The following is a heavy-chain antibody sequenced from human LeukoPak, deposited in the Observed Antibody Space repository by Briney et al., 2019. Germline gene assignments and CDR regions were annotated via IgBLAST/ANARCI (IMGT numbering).Heavy chain of an antibody. Sequence: GGSLRLSCAASGFTFSNYAMNWVRQAPGKGLEWVSVISANGGSTYYADSVKGRFTISRDTSKSTLYLQMNSLRAEDTAVYYCAREGVVGAIGYWGQGTLVTVSS. CDR2: ISANGGST. CDR3: AREGVVGAIGY. J-gene: IGHJ4*02. D-gene: IGHD1-26*01. V-gene: IGHV3-23*01. CDR1: GFTFSNYA.